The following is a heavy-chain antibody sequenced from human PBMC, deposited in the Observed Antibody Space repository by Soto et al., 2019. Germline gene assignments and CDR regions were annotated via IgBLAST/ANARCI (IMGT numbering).Heavy chain of an antibody. CDR1: GFTFSSYA. V-gene: IGHV3-30-3*01. J-gene: IGHJ4*02. D-gene: IGHD2-2*01. Sequence: QVQLVESGGGVVQPGRSLRLSCAASGFTFSSYAMHWVRQAPGKGLEWVALISHDGSNKYYADSVKGRFTISRDNFKNIRYLQMNSLRVDDTAVYYCARDRSMVVVVPGYWGQGTLVTVSS. CDR3: ARDRSMVVVVPGY. CDR2: ISHDGSNK.